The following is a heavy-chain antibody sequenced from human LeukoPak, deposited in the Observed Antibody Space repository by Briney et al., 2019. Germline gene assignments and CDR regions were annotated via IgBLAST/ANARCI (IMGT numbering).Heavy chain of an antibody. D-gene: IGHD5-24*01. CDR2: IIPIFGTA. J-gene: IGHJ4*02. Sequence: ASVKVSCKASGYTFTGYYMHWVRQAPGQGLEWMGGIIPIFGTANYAQKFQGRVTITADESTSTAYMELSSLRSEDTAVYYCARDRATSNEYYFDYWGQGTLVTVSS. V-gene: IGHV1-69*13. CDR1: GYTFTGYY. CDR3: ARDRATSNEYYFDY.